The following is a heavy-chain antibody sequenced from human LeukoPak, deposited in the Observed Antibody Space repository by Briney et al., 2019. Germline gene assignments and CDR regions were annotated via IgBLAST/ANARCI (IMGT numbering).Heavy chain of an antibody. CDR2: VNPNRGTT. V-gene: IGHV1-8*01. J-gene: IGHJ3*01. D-gene: IGHD3-10*01. CDR3: VCSSGAFDL. Sequence: ASVKVSCKASGYAFTTYDINWVRQAPGQGLEWMGWVNPNRGTTGYAQSFQGRVTMTREASISTVYMELSNLRSEDTAVYYCVCSSGAFDLWGQGTMVTVSS. CDR1: GYAFTTYD.